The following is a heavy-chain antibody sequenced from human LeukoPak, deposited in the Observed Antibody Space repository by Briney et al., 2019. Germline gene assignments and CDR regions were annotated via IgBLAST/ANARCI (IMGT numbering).Heavy chain of an antibody. D-gene: IGHD1-1*01. CDR1: GYTFTSYD. CDR2: MNPNSGNT. Sequence: ASVKVSCKASGYTFTSYDIYWVRQATGQGLEWMGWMNPNSGNTAYAQKFQGRVTLTRNTSISTAYMELSSLRSEDTAVCYCARGLRRGTVDYWGQGTLVTVSS. CDR3: ARGLRRGTVDY. J-gene: IGHJ4*02. V-gene: IGHV1-8*01.